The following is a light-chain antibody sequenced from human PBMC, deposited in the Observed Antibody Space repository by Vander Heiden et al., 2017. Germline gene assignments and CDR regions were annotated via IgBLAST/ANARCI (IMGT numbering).Light chain of an antibody. Sequence: QSVLTQPPSVSVAPGQRATISCTGSSSNIGAGYDVHWYQQLPGTAPKLLIYGNSNRPSGVPDRFSGSKSGTSASLAITGLQAEDEADYYCQSYDSSLSGSVVFGGGTKLTVL. J-gene: IGLJ2*01. CDR3: QSYDSSLSGSVV. CDR1: SSNIGAGYD. CDR2: GNS. V-gene: IGLV1-40*01.